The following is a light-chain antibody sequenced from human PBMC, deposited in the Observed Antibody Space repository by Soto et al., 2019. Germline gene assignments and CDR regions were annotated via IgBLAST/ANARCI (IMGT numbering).Light chain of an antibody. CDR3: MQSTQLPPT. V-gene: IGKV2D-29*02. CDR2: EVS. CDR1: QSLLHITGETF. J-gene: IGKJ5*01. Sequence: SVSGSPGQPASISCKSSQSLLHITGETFLFWYLQKTGQSPHLLIYEVSTRVSGVPDRFSGSGSGTDFTLEISRVETDDVGIYYCMQSTQLPPTFGQGTRLEI.